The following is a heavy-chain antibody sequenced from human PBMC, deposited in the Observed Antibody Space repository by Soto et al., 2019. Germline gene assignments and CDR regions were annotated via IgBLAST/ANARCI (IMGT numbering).Heavy chain of an antibody. Sequence: QVQLVQSGAEVKKPGASVKVSCKASGYTFTSYDINWVRQATGQGLEWMGWMNPNSGNTGYAQKFQGRVTMTRNTAISTAYMELSSLRSEHTAAYYCARERTGTTSMDVWGQWTTVTVSS. CDR1: GYTFTSYD. J-gene: IGHJ6*02. V-gene: IGHV1-8*01. CDR3: ARERTGTTSMDV. D-gene: IGHD1-1*01. CDR2: MNPNSGNT.